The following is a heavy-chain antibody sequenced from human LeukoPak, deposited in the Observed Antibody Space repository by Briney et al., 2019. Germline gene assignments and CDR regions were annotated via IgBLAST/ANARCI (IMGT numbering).Heavy chain of an antibody. CDR1: GGSISSSSYY. V-gene: IGHV4-39*07. Sequence: SETLSLTCTVSGGSISSSSYYWGWIRQPPGKGLEWIGSIYYSGSTYYNPSLKSRVTISVDTSKNQFSLKLSSVTAADTAVYYCAREPLNYYDSSGYSNLWGQGTLVTVSS. J-gene: IGHJ4*02. CDR2: IYYSGST. D-gene: IGHD3-22*01. CDR3: AREPLNYYDSSGYSNL.